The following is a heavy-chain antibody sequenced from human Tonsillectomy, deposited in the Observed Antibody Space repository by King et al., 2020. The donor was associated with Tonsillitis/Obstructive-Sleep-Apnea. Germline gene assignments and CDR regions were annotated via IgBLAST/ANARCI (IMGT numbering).Heavy chain of an antibody. D-gene: IGHD2-15*01. CDR1: GFTFSSYA. J-gene: IGHJ4*02. CDR2: ISGSGGST. V-gene: IGHV3-23*04. Sequence: VQLVASWVGLVQPGGSLRLSCAASGFTFSSYAMSWVRQAPGKGLEWVSAISGSGGSTYYADSVKGRFTISRDNSKNTLYLQMNSLRAEDTAVYYCAKDFSSGGSCYSLDYWGQGTLVTVSS. CDR3: AKDFSSGGSCYSLDY.